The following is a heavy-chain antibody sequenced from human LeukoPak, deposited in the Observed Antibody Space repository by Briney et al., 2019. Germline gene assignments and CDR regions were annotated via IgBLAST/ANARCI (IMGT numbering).Heavy chain of an antibody. D-gene: IGHD1-20*01. CDR3: ARGRHNWNDGPGFDY. V-gene: IGHV1-2*02. Sequence: GASVKVSCKASGYTFTGYYMHWVRQAPGQGLEWMGWINPNSGGTNYAQKFQGRVTMTRDTSISTAYMELSRLRSDDTAVYYCARGRHNWNDGPGFDYWGQGTLVTVSS. CDR2: INPNSGGT. J-gene: IGHJ4*02. CDR1: GYTFTGYY.